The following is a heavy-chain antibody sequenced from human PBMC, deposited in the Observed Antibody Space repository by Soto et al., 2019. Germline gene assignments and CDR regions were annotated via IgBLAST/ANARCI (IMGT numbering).Heavy chain of an antibody. Sequence: QVQLQESGPGLVKPSETLSLTCTVSGGSISSYYWSWIRRPPGKGLEWIGYIYNSGSTHSNPSLQSAVTISVDTSKNQFSLKLSSVTAADTGIYYCARARITMVREVIKYNMDVWGQGTTVIVSS. J-gene: IGHJ6*02. CDR3: ARARITMVREVIKYNMDV. CDR2: IYNSGST. D-gene: IGHD3-10*01. V-gene: IGHV4-59*01. CDR1: GGSISSYY.